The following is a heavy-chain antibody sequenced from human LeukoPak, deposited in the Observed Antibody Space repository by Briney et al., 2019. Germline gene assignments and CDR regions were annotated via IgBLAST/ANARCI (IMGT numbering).Heavy chain of an antibody. J-gene: IGHJ4*02. CDR2: LNPNSGDT. CDR3: ARGRNIEMTTMSGGSDY. CDR1: GYTFTDYY. V-gene: IGHV1-2*02. D-gene: IGHD5-24*01. Sequence: ASVKVSFKASGYTFTDYYMHWVRQAPGQGLEWMGWLNPNSGDTNYAQKFRGRVSMTRDTSISTAYMDLSDLRSDDTAVYYCARGRNIEMTTMSGGSDYWGQGTLVTVSS.